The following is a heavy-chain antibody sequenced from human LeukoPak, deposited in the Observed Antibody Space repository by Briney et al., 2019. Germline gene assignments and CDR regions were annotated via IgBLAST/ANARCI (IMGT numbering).Heavy chain of an antibody. V-gene: IGHV4-59*12. J-gene: IGHJ4*02. CDR2: IYYSGTT. D-gene: IGHD3-22*01. Sequence: SETLSLTCTVTSGSIRSYYWSWIRQPPGKGLEWIGYIYYSGTTNYNPSLKSRVTISVDTSKNQFSLKLSSVTAADTAVYYCARGGYYYDSSGYRNWGQGTLVTVSS. CDR3: ARGGYYYDSSGYRN. CDR1: SGSIRSYY.